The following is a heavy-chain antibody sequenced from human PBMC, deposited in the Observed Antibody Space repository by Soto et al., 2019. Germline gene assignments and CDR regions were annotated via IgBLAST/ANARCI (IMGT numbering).Heavy chain of an antibody. J-gene: IGHJ4*02. CDR3: AKGGRQWQVTSDFNY. Sequence: GGSLRLSCAASGFTFNSYGIHWVRQAPGQGLEWVAGVSYDGSKQYYTDSVRGRFTISRDSSKNTVSLEMTSLRAEDTAVYYCAKGGRQWQVTSDFNYWGQGALVTVSS. D-gene: IGHD6-19*01. CDR1: GFTFNSYG. CDR2: VSYDGSKQ. V-gene: IGHV3-30*18.